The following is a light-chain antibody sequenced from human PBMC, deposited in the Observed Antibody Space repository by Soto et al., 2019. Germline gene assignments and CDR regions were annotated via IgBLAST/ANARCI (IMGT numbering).Light chain of an antibody. Sequence: EIVMTQSPGTLSLSPGERATLSCRASHSVSSSYLAWYQQKRGQGPRLLIYGEYSRATGIRDRFSGSGSGPDFSLTISRLEREDFAVYFCQQYGGSPPYTFGQGTKLEIK. V-gene: IGKV3-20*01. CDR1: HSVSSSY. CDR2: GEY. J-gene: IGKJ2*01. CDR3: QQYGGSPPYT.